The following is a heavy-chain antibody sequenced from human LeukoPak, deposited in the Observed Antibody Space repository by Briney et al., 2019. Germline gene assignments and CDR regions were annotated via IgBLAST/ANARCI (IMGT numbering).Heavy chain of an antibody. J-gene: IGHJ4*02. D-gene: IGHD3-10*01. CDR3: ARLVHGSASVGDRFDS. V-gene: IGHV4-39*01. Sequence: SETLSLTCTVSGDSSRGDVYYWGWIRQPPGQGLEWIGNIEYGGSAYYNPSLQSRFTISVDMSQNQFSLQLSSVTAADTAVYFCARLVHGSASVGDRFDSWGRGTLVTVSS. CDR2: IEYGGSA. CDR1: GDSSRGDVYY.